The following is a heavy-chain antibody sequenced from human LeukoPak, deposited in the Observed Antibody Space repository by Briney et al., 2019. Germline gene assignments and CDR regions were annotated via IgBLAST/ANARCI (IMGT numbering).Heavy chain of an antibody. D-gene: IGHD3-22*01. CDR1: GFTFSRYS. V-gene: IGHV3-21*01. J-gene: IGHJ4*02. CDR3: ARGYYYDSSGYYTPLHSIDY. CDR2: ISTSSSYI. Sequence: GGSLRLSCGASGFTFSRYSMNWVRQAPGKGLEWVSSISTSSSYIYYAGSVKGRFTISRDSAKNSLYLQMNSLRAEDTAVYYCARGYYYDSSGYYTPLHSIDYWGQGTLVTVSS.